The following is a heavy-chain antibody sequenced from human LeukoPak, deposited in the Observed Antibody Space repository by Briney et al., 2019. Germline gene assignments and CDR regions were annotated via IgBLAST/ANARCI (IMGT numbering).Heavy chain of an antibody. CDR1: GFTFSSYA. V-gene: IGHV3-30-3*01. Sequence: GGSLRLSCAASGFTFSSYAMHWVRQAPGKGLEWVAVISYDGSNKYYADSVKGRFTISRDNSKNTLYLQMNSLRAEDTAVYYCARDRSSGGGQGTLVTVSS. CDR2: ISYDGSNK. D-gene: IGHD6-19*01. J-gene: IGHJ4*02. CDR3: ARDRSSG.